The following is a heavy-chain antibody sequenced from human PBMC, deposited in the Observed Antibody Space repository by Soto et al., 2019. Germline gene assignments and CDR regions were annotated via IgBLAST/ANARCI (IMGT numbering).Heavy chain of an antibody. V-gene: IGHV1-58*02. CDR3: ARARGGLSVVTATYFDY. Sequence: SVKVSCKAPGYTLTSYYMRWVRQARGQRLEWIGWIVVGSGNTNYAQKFQERVTITRDVSTNTAYMELTSLRSEDTAVYYCARARGGLSVVTATYFDYWGQGTLVTVSS. D-gene: IGHD2-21*02. CDR1: GYTLTSYY. J-gene: IGHJ4*02. CDR2: IVVGSGNT.